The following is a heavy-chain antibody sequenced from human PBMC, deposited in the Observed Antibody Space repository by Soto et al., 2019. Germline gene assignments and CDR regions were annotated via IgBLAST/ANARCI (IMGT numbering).Heavy chain of an antibody. V-gene: IGHV4-61*01. J-gene: IGHJ4*02. CDR3: AREGATRYYFDY. Sequence: SETLSLTCTVSGGSVSSGSYYWSWIRQPPGKGLEWIGYIYYSGSTNYNPSLKSRVTISVDTSKNQFSLKLSSVTAADTAVYYCAREGATRYYFDYWGQGTLVTVSS. CDR2: IYYSGST. D-gene: IGHD1-26*01. CDR1: GGSVSSGSYY.